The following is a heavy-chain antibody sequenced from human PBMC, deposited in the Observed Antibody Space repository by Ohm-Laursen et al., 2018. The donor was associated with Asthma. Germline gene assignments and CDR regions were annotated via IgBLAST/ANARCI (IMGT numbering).Heavy chain of an antibody. Sequence: SLRLSCAAPGFTFSSHAMSWVRQAPGKGLEWVAGIGPTGRATYYVDSVRGRFTISRDNSNNMLYLHMNSLRADDTAVYYCAKDEYSTTLGVGAFDFWGQGTMVTVSS. CDR3: AKDEYSTTLGVGAFDF. CDR1: GFTFSSHA. CDR2: IGPTGRAT. D-gene: IGHD6-13*01. V-gene: IGHV3-23*01. J-gene: IGHJ3*01.